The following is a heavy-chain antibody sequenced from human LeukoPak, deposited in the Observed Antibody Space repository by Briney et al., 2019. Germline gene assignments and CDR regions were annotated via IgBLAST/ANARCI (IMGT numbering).Heavy chain of an antibody. CDR3: GRGVVGATALGY. J-gene: IGHJ4*02. D-gene: IGHD1-26*01. CDR1: GGSISSGSYY. Sequence: SETLSLTCTVSGGSISSGSYYWSWIRQPAGKELEWIGRISKTGSTNYNPSLKSRATMSVDTSKSQFSLRLSSATAADTAVYYCGRGVVGATALGYWGQGTLVTVSP. CDR2: ISKTGST. V-gene: IGHV4-61*02.